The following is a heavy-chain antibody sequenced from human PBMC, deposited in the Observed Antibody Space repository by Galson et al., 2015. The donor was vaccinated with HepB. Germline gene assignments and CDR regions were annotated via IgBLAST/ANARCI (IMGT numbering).Heavy chain of an antibody. J-gene: IGHJ4*02. CDR3: ARGKTCAGLLSPFDW. D-gene: IGHD2-21*01. Sequence: SLRLSCAASRFTFSSYTMNWVRQAPGKGLEWVSSLNSDSSYIHYADSVKGRFTISRDNAENSLYLQMNNLRVEDTAIYYCARGKTCAGLLSPFDWWGQGTLVTVSS. CDR2: LNSDSSYI. CDR1: RFTFSSYT. V-gene: IGHV3-21*01.